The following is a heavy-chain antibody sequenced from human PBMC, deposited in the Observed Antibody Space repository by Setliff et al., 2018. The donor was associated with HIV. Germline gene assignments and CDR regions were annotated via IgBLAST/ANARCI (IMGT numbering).Heavy chain of an antibody. J-gene: IGHJ5*02. V-gene: IGHV4-38-2*02. CDR1: GYSISSGYY. CDR3: ARGGLAVAGLNWFDP. Sequence: PSETLSLTCTVSGYSISSGYYWGFIRQPPGKGLEWIGSIFHSGSTYYNPSLKSRVTMSVDTSENQFSLKLSSVTAADTAVYYCARGGLAVAGLNWFDPWGQGTLVTVSS. CDR2: IFHSGST. D-gene: IGHD6-19*01.